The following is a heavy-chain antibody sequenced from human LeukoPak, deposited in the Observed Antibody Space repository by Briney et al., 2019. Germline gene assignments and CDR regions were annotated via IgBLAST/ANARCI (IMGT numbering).Heavy chain of an antibody. Sequence: SETLSLTCTVSGYSISSGYYWGWIRQPPGKGLEWIGSIYHSGNTYYNPSLKSRVTISVDTSKNQFSLKLSSVTAADTAVYYCARVALDLSYDYRGQGTLVTVSS. D-gene: IGHD3-9*01. CDR3: ARVALDLSYDY. J-gene: IGHJ4*02. V-gene: IGHV4-38-2*02. CDR1: GYSISSGYY. CDR2: IYHSGNT.